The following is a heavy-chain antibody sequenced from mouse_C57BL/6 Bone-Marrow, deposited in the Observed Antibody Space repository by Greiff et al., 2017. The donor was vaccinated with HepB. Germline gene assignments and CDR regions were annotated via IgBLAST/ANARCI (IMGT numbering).Heavy chain of an antibody. D-gene: IGHD1-1*01. CDR1: GYTFTSYG. Sequence: QVQLQQSGAELARPGASVKLSCKASGYTFTSYGISWVKQRTGQGLEWIGEIYPRSGSTYYNEKFKGKATLTADKSSSTAYMELRSLTSEDSAVYFCARKRLYYYGSSPFDYWGQGTTLTVSS. CDR3: ARKRLYYYGSSPFDY. V-gene: IGHV1-81*01. CDR2: IYPRSGST. J-gene: IGHJ2*01.